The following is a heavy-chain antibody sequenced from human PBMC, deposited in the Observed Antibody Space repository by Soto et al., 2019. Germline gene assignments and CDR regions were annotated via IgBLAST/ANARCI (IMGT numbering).Heavy chain of an antibody. CDR3: AHMGVDSRGYYSDAFDI. J-gene: IGHJ3*02. CDR2: IYWDDDK. CDR1: GFSLSTSGVG. V-gene: IGHV2-5*02. D-gene: IGHD3-22*01. Sequence: QITLKESGPTLVKPTQTLTLTCTFSGFSLSTSGVGVGWIRQPPGKALEWLALIYWDDDKRYSPSLKSRLTITKXXSXNXXVLTMTHIDPMDTATYYCAHMGVDSRGYYSDAFDIWGQGTMVTVSS.